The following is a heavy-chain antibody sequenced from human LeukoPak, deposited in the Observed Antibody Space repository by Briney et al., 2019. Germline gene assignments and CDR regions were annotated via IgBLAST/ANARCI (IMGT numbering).Heavy chain of an antibody. D-gene: IGHD4-23*01. CDR1: GFTFNTCG. J-gene: IGHJ4*02. CDR2: ISGSGGST. CDR3: AKGSARRWFWYFDY. V-gene: IGHV3-23*01. Sequence: PGGSLRLSCAVSGFTFNTCGMSWVRQAPGKGLEWVSDISGSGGSTYYADSVKGRFTISRDNSKNTLYLQMNSLRAEDTAVYYCAKGSARRWFWYFDYWGQGTLVTVSS.